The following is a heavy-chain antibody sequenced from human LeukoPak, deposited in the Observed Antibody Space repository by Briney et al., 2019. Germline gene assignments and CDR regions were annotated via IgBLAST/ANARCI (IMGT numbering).Heavy chain of an antibody. Sequence: ASETLSLTCTVAGGSISSHYWSWIRQPPGKGLECMGYIDDMGGTNYKPSLKGRFTIPVDTSKNQFSMTLSYVTAADTAVYYCARGGSWFDPWGQGTLVTVSS. D-gene: IGHD2-15*01. CDR3: ARGGSWFDP. CDR2: IDDMGGT. J-gene: IGHJ5*02. CDR1: GGSISSHY. V-gene: IGHV4-59*11.